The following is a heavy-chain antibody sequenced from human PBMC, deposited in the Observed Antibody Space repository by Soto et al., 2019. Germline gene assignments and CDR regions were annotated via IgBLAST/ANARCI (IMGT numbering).Heavy chain of an antibody. Sequence: GGSLRLSCEASGFTFSGSAMHWVRQASGKGLEWVGRIRSKANSYATAYAASVKGRFTISRDNAKNSLYLQMNSLRAEDTAVYYCASKPRLLDSWGQGTLVTVSS. D-gene: IGHD6-6*01. J-gene: IGHJ4*02. CDR2: IRSKANSYAT. CDR3: ASKPRLLDS. V-gene: IGHV3-73*01. CDR1: GFTFSGSA.